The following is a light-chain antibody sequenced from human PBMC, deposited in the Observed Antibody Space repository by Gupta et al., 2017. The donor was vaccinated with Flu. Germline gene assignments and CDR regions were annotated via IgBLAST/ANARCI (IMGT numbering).Light chain of an antibody. Sequence: TCSGDASPKEYSYWYQQKSGQAPLLVIYEDSKRPSGIPERFSGSNSGTMATLTISGAQVEDEADYCCFSTDSSDNYRMFGGGTKLTVL. V-gene: IGLV3-10*01. CDR1: ASPKEY. J-gene: IGLJ3*02. CDR2: EDS. CDR3: FSTDSSDNYRM.